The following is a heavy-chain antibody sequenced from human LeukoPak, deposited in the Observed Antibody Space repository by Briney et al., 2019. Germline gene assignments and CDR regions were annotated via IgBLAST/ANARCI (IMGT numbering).Heavy chain of an antibody. Sequence: GGSLRLSCAASGFTVSSNYMSWVRQAPGKGLEWVSVIYSGGSTYYADSVKGRFTISRDNSKNTLYLQMNSLRAEDTAVYYCAKGEEYYYDSSGYFNDYWGPGSLVTVSS. CDR2: IYSGGST. CDR1: GFTVSSNY. V-gene: IGHV3-53*01. J-gene: IGHJ4*02. CDR3: AKGEEYYYDSSGYFNDY. D-gene: IGHD3-22*01.